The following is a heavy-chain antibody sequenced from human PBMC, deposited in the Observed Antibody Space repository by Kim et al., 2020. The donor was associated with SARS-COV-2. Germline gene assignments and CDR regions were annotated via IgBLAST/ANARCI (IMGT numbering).Heavy chain of an antibody. CDR2: INHSGST. Sequence: SETLSLTCAVYGGSFSGYYWSWIRQPPGKGLEWIGEINHSGSTNYNPSLKSRVTISVDTSKNQFSLKLSSVTAADTAVYYCARGKGGDSSGYYSVFDYWG. CDR1: GGSFSGYY. CDR3: ARGKGGDSSGYYSVFDY. J-gene: IGHJ4*01. D-gene: IGHD3-22*01. V-gene: IGHV4-34*01.